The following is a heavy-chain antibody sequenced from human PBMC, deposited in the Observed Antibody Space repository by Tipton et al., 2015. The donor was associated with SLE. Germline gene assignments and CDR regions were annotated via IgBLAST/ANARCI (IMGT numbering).Heavy chain of an antibody. Sequence: TLSLTCSVSGGSISGHYWSWIRQPPGKGLEWIGNVHYSGSTNYNAFLKSRVTISVDTSKNQFSLRLSSVTAADTAVYYCARTLGAIAHTVYDAFDIWGQGKMVTVSS. CDR1: GGSISGHY. J-gene: IGHJ3*02. V-gene: IGHV4-59*11. CDR2: VHYSGST. D-gene: IGHD1-26*01. CDR3: ARTLGAIAHTVYDAFDI.